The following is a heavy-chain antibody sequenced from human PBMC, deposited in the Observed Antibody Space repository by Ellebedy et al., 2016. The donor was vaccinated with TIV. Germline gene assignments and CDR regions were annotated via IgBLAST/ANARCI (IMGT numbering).Heavy chain of an antibody. CDR1: GGTINTTTFY. J-gene: IGHJ4*02. D-gene: IGHD5-12*01. CDR2: IYHSGST. V-gene: IGHV4-39*07. CDR3: ASSPSGYEIPY. Sequence: GSLRLXCNVSGGTINTTTFYWGWIRQPPGKGLEWIGSIYHSGSTYYNPSLKSRLTISLDTSKNQFSLNLNSMTAADTAVYYCASSPSGYEIPYWGQGTLVTVSS.